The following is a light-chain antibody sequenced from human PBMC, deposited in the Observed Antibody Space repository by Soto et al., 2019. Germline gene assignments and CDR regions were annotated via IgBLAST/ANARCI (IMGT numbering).Light chain of an antibody. CDR3: QQRSNWPRLT. CDR1: QSVSSY. Sequence: EIVLTQSPATLSLSPGERATLSCRASQSVSSYLAWYQQKPGQAPRLLIYDASNRATGIPARFSGSGSGTDLTLTISSLAPEDFAVYYCQQRSNWPRLTFGGGTKVEIK. CDR2: DAS. J-gene: IGKJ4*01. V-gene: IGKV3-11*01.